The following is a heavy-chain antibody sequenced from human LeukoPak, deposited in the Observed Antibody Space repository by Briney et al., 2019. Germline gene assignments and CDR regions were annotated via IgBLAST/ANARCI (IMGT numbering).Heavy chain of an antibody. CDR3: AREEVLLWFGKSTHWFDP. J-gene: IGHJ5*02. Sequence: ASVKVSCKASGYTFTGYYMHWVRQAPGQGLEWMGWINPNSGGTNYAQKFQGRVTMTRDTSISTAYMELSRLRSDDTAVYYCAREEVLLWFGKSTHWFDPWGQGTLVTVSS. V-gene: IGHV1-2*02. CDR2: INPNSGGT. CDR1: GYTFTGYY. D-gene: IGHD3-10*01.